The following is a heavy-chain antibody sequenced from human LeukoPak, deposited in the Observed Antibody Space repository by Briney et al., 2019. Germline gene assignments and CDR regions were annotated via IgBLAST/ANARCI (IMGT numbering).Heavy chain of an antibody. Sequence: PGGSLRLSCAASGFTFSCYSMNWVRQAPGKGLEWVSSISSSSSYIYYADSVKGRFTISRDNAKNSLYLQMNSLRAEDTALYYCARSRGGGYSYGYSPYWGQGTLVTVSS. CDR1: GFTFSCYS. J-gene: IGHJ4*02. CDR2: ISSSSSYI. V-gene: IGHV3-21*04. D-gene: IGHD5-18*01. CDR3: ARSRGGGYSYGYSPY.